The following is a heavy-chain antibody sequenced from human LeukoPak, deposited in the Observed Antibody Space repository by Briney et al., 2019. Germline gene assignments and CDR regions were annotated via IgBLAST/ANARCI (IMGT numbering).Heavy chain of an antibody. V-gene: IGHV3-21*01. D-gene: IGHD7-27*01. CDR3: ARGSLGKFPPHF. Sequence: GGSLRLXCAASGFTFSSYSMNWVRQAPGKGLESVSSISSSSSYIYYADSVKGRFTISRDNAKNSLYLQMNSLRAEDTAVYYCARGSLGKFPPHFWGQGTMVTVSS. CDR2: ISSSSSYI. J-gene: IGHJ3*01. CDR1: GFTFSSYS.